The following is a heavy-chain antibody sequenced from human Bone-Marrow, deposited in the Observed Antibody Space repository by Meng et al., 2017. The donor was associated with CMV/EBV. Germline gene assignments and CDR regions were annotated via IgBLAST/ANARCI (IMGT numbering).Heavy chain of an antibody. CDR2: ISGNGVST. V-gene: IGHV3-23*01. Sequence: GESLKISCAASGFTFSSYAMSWVRQAPGKGLEWVSGISGNGVSTYYADPVKGRFTISRDNSKNTLDLRMSSLRPEDTAVYYCAKVWGGYCSGTTCYSPYYYHGMDVWGLGTTVTGSS. CDR1: GFTFSSYA. CDR3: AKVWGGYCSGTTCYSPYYYHGMDV. D-gene: IGHD2-2*02. J-gene: IGHJ6*02.